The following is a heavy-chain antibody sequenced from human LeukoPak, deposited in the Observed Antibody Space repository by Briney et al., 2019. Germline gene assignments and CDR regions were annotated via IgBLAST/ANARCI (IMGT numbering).Heavy chain of an antibody. D-gene: IGHD2-15*01. J-gene: IGHJ4*02. CDR1: GLAFSAYK. V-gene: IGHV3-74*01. CDR2: ISTDGYTT. CDR3: VVGGSPGY. Sequence: GGSMRLSRAASGLAFSAYKMHWVRQAPRKGLVWVSRISTDGYTTDYADFVQGRFTASRDNTKNTWSLEMNSLRAEDTAVYYCVVGGSPGYWGQGTLVTVSS.